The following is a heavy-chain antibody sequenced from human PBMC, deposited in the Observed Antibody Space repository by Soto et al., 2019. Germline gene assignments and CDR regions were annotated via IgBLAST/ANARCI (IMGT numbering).Heavy chain of an antibody. Sequence: PSETLCLTGTVSCGSVISETYYWNWIRQPPGEGLEWIGYIYDGGSTNYNPSLKSRVTISVDTSKNQFSLKLSSVTAADTAVYYCATTPGDFWSAPYYFDYWGQGTLVTVSS. CDR3: ATTPGDFWSAPYYFDY. CDR1: CGSVISETYY. J-gene: IGHJ4*02. CDR2: IYDGGST. V-gene: IGHV4-61*01. D-gene: IGHD3-3*01.